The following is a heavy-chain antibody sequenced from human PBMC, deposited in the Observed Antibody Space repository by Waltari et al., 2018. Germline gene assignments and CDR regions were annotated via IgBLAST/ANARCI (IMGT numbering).Heavy chain of an antibody. Sequence: VQLVESGGGVVTPGRSLRLSCAASGFTFRTYGLHWVRQAPGKGLEWVAFVWYDGSNEYYSDSVKGRFTISRDNPKNTLYLQMNSLRADDTAVYYCARDDNRQAFDIWGQGIVVTVSS. CDR3: ARDDNRQAFDI. V-gene: IGHV3-33*01. CDR2: VWYDGSNE. D-gene: IGHD1-20*01. J-gene: IGHJ3*02. CDR1: GFTFRTYG.